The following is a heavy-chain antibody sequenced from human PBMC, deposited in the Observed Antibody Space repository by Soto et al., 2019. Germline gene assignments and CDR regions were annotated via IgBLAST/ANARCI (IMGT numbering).Heavy chain of an antibody. CDR2: INPSGGST. V-gene: IGHV1-46*01. J-gene: IGHJ6*02. Sequence: GASVKVSCKASGYTFTSYYMHWVRQAPGQGLEWMGIINPSGGSTSYAQKFQGRVTVTRDTSTSTVYMELSSLRSEDTAVYYCAREGRYCSSTSCSDYYYGMDVWGQGTTVTVSS. CDR3: AREGRYCSSTSCSDYYYGMDV. CDR1: GYTFTSYY. D-gene: IGHD2-2*01.